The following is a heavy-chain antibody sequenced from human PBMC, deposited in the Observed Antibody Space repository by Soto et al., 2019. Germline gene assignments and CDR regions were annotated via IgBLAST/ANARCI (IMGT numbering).Heavy chain of an antibody. CDR3: ARTAAAGKYYYGMDV. D-gene: IGHD6-13*01. Sequence: GESLKISCTGSGYSFTRYWIGWARQMPGKGLEWMGIIYPGDSDTRYSPSFQGQVTISADKSISTAYLQWSSLKASDTAMYYCARTAAAGKYYYGMDVWGQGTTVTVSS. CDR2: IYPGDSDT. J-gene: IGHJ6*02. V-gene: IGHV5-51*01. CDR1: GYSFTRYW.